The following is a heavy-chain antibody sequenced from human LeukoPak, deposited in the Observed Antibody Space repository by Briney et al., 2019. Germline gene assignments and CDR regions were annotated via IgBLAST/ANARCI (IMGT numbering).Heavy chain of an antibody. CDR2: IYYSGIT. Sequence: SETLSLTCIVSGGSISSHYWSWIRQAPGKGLEWIGYIYYSGITNYNPSLKSRVTISVDTSKNHFSLELSSVTAADTAVYYCASVGGGSPYWGQGTLVTVSS. D-gene: IGHD3-16*01. V-gene: IGHV4-59*08. J-gene: IGHJ4*02. CDR1: GGSISSHY. CDR3: ASVGGGSPY.